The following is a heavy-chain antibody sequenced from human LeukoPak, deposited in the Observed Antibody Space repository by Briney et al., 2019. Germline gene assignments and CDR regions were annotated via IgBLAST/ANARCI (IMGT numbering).Heavy chain of an antibody. CDR2: ISGSGGST. CDR1: GFTFSSYA. Sequence: GGSLRLSCAASGFTFSSYAMSWVRQAPGKGLEWVSAISGSGGSTYYADSVKGRFTISRDNSKNTLYLQMNSLRAEDTAVYYCAKGYGSGSYYNENYFDYWGQGTLVTVSS. V-gene: IGHV3-23*01. CDR3: AKGYGSGSYYNENYFDY. D-gene: IGHD3-10*01. J-gene: IGHJ4*02.